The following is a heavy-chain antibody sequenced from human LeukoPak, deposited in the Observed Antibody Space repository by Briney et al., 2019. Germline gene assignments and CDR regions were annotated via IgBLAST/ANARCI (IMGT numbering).Heavy chain of an antibody. D-gene: IGHD3-10*01. CDR3: ARDLPFDGSGTYFPFDI. CDR1: GGTFSSYA. CDR2: IIPIFGTA. V-gene: IGHV1-69*06. J-gene: IGHJ3*02. Sequence: SVKVSCEASGGTFSSYAISWVRQAPGQGLEWMGGIIPIFGTANYAQKFQGRVTITADKSTSTAYMELSSLRSEDTAVYYCARDLPFDGSGTYFPFDIWGQGTMVTVSS.